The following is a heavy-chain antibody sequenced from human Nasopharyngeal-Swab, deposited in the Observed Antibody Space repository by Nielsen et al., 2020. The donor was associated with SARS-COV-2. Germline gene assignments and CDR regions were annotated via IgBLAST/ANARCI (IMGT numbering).Heavy chain of an antibody. V-gene: IGHV3-30-3*01. CDR3: AREGGENLLWFGEIYYYYGMDV. Sequence: GESLKISCAASGFTFSSYAMHWVRQAPGKGLEWVAVISYDRSNKYYADSVKGRFTISRDNSKNTLYLQMNSLRAEDTAVYYCAREGGENLLWFGEIYYYYGMDVWGQGTTVTVSS. CDR1: GFTFSSYA. D-gene: IGHD3-10*01. CDR2: ISYDRSNK. J-gene: IGHJ6*02.